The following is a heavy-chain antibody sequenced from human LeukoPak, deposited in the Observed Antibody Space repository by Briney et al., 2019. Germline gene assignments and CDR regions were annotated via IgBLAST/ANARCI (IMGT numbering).Heavy chain of an antibody. Sequence: EPGGSLRLSCAASGFTFITYDLNWVRQAPGKGLEWVSSISGSGNTMYYADSVKGRFTISRDNAKNSVYLQMTSLRAEDTAVYFCARDDLLSGYNFDYWAREPWSPSPQ. J-gene: IGHJ4*02. D-gene: IGHD3-9*01. CDR3: ARDDLLSGYNFDY. CDR2: ISGSGNTM. CDR1: GFTFITYD. V-gene: IGHV3-48*03.